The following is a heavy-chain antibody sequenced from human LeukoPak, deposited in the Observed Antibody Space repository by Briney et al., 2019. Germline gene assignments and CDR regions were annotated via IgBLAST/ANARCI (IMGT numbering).Heavy chain of an antibody. CDR1: GGSFSGYY. CDR2: INHSGST. CDR3: ARGRGYDYVWGSYRPVYFDY. D-gene: IGHD3-16*02. J-gene: IGHJ4*02. V-gene: IGHV4-34*01. Sequence: SEPLSLTCAVYGGSFSGYYWSWIRQPPGKGLEWIGEINHSGSTNYNPSLKSRVTISVDTSKNQFSLKLSSVTAADTAVYYCARGRGYDYVWGSYRPVYFDYWGQGTLVTVSS.